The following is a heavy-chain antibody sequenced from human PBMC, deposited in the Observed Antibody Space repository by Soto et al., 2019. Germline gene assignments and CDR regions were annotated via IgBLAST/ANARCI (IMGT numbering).Heavy chain of an antibody. Sequence: GASVKVSCKASGYTFFTYDISWVRQAPGQGLEWMGWISTYSGDTKYAQKFQGRVTMTTDTSTTTAYLELRSLRSDDTAVYYCARHHGPTTSENWFDPWGPGTLVTVSS. CDR1: GYTFFTYD. CDR2: ISTYSGDT. V-gene: IGHV1-18*01. CDR3: ARHHGPTTSENWFDP. D-gene: IGHD5-12*01. J-gene: IGHJ5*02.